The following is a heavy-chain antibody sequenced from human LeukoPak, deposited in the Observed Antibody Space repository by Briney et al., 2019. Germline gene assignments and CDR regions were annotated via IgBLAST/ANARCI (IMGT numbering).Heavy chain of an antibody. J-gene: IGHJ4*02. CDR1: GFTFSSFG. CDR2: TSNQGNNI. Sequence: GGSLKLSCAASGFTFSSFGMHWVRQAPGKGLEWVALTSNQGNNIDYVNSVRGRFTISRDNSKSTLYLQMNSLRPEDTAIYYCVRDRYSGNYRQAGTFAYWGQGTLVTVSS. D-gene: IGHD1-26*01. CDR3: VRDRYSGNYRQAGTFAY. V-gene: IGHV3-30*03.